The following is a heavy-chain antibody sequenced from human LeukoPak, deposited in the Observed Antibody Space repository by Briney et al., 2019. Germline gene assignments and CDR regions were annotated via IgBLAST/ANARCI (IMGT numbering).Heavy chain of an antibody. CDR2: ISGSGGST. V-gene: IGHV3-23*01. J-gene: IGHJ6*02. D-gene: IGHD3-22*01. CDR3: AKDSGSGYKSRYYALDV. CDR1: GFTFSSYA. Sequence: PGGSLRLSCAASGFTFSSYAMSWVRQAPGKGLEWVSAISGSGGSTYYADSVKGRFTISKDNSKNTLYLQMSSLRAEDTAVYYCAKDSGSGYKSRYYALDVWGQGTTVTVSS.